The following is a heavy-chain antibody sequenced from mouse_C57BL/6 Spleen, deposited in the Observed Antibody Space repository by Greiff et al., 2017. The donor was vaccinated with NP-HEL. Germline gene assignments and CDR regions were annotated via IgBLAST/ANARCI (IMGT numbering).Heavy chain of an antibody. V-gene: IGHV1-80*01. CDR2: IYPGDGDT. CDR3: ARLHLPLYYFDY. CDR1: GYAFSSYW. Sequence: QVQLQQSGAELVKPGASVKISCKASGYAFSSYWMNWVKQRPGKGLEWIGQIYPGDGDTNYNGKFKGKATLTADKSSSTAYMQLSSLTSEDSAVYFCARLHLPLYYFDYWGQGTTLTVSS. D-gene: IGHD2-1*01. J-gene: IGHJ2*01.